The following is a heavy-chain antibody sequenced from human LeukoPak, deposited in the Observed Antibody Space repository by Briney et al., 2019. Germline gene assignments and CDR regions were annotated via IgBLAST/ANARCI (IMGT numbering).Heavy chain of an antibody. J-gene: IGHJ6*04. V-gene: IGHV3-21*01. D-gene: IGHD3-10*02. Sequence: GGSLRLSCAGSGFTFSSYTMNWVRQAPGKGLEWVSSISSSSSYIYYADSVKGRFTISRDNAKNSLYLQMNSLRAEDTAVYYCAELGITMIGGVWGKGTTVTISS. CDR3: AELGITMIGGV. CDR2: ISSSSSYI. CDR1: GFTFSSYT.